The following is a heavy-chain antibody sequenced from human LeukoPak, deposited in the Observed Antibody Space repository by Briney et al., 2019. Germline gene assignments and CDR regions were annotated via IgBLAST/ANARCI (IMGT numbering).Heavy chain of an antibody. Sequence: TSETLPLTCTVSGGSISSYYWSWIRQPPGKGLEWIGYIYTSGSTNYNPSLKSRVTISVDTSKNQFSLKLSSVTAADTAVYYCARGQYHLLYWYFDLWGRGTLVTVSS. V-gene: IGHV4-4*09. CDR2: IYTSGST. D-gene: IGHD2-2*01. CDR3: ARGQYHLLYWYFDL. CDR1: GGSISSYY. J-gene: IGHJ2*01.